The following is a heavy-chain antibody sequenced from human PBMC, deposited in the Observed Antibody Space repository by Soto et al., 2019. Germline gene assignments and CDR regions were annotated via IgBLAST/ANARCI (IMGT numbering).Heavy chain of an antibody. CDR1: GFTFSSYA. Sequence: VQLVESGGGLVKPGGSLRLSCAASGFTFSSYAMHWVRQAPGKGLEWVAVISYDGSNKYYADSVKGRFTISRDNSKNTLYLQMNSLRAEDTAVYYCARPVAGPFQHWGQGTLVTVSS. CDR2: ISYDGSNK. J-gene: IGHJ1*01. D-gene: IGHD6-19*01. CDR3: ARPVAGPFQH. V-gene: IGHV3-30-3*01.